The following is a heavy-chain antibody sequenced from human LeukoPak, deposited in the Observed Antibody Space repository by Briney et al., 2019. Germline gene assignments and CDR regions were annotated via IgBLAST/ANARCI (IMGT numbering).Heavy chain of an antibody. V-gene: IGHV4-59*08. CDR1: GGSISTYY. D-gene: IGHD5-12*01. J-gene: IGHJ4*02. Sequence: SETLSLTCTVSGGSISTYYWSWIRQPPGKGLEWIGYIYYRGSATYNPSLESRVTISVDTSKNQFSLRLSSVTAADTAVYYCARGGDSGYDYLDFWGQGTLVTVSS. CDR3: ARGGDSGYDYLDF. CDR2: IYYRGSA.